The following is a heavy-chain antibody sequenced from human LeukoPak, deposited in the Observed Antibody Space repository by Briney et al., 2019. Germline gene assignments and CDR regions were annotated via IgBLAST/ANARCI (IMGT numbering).Heavy chain of an antibody. V-gene: IGHV3-23*01. CDR1: GFTFSTFG. CDR3: ARLERHRRVLGHAFDI. Sequence: GGSLRLSCAASGFTFSTFGMSWVRQAPGKGLEWVSAISGSGGATFYADSVKGRFTISRDSSKNTLYLQMNSLRGEDTAVYYCARLERHRRVLGHAFDIWGQGTMVTVSS. D-gene: IGHD2-8*02. CDR2: ISGSGGAT. J-gene: IGHJ3*02.